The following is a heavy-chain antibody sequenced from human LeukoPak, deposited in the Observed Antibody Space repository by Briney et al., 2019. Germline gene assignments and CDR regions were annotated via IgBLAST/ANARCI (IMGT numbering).Heavy chain of an antibody. V-gene: IGHV3-21*01. J-gene: IGHJ4*02. CDR1: GFTFSGYN. D-gene: IGHD3-16*01. Sequence: GESLRLSCVASGFTFSGYNMNWVRQAPGKGLEWVSSIRSSSVYIYYADSVKGRFTISRDNAKNSLYLQMNSLRVEDTAVYYCARDLGGAPFDYWGQGTLVTVSS. CDR3: ARDLGGAPFDY. CDR2: IRSSSVYI.